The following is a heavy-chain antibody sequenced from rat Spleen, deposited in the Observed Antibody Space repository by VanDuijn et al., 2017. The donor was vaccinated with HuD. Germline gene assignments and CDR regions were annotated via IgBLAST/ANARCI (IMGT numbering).Heavy chain of an antibody. CDR2: ISPSGGGT. J-gene: IGHJ3*01. CDR1: GFIFNNYD. Sequence: VQLVESGGGLVQPGGSLQVSCAASGFIFNNYDMAWVRQTPTKGLEWVASISPSGGGTYYRDSVKGRFTVSRDNTRSTQFLQMDSLRSEDTATYYCARQDTSGYSNWFTYWGQGTLVTVSS. V-gene: IGHV5S13*01. D-gene: IGHD4-3*01. CDR3: ARQDTSGYSNWFTY.